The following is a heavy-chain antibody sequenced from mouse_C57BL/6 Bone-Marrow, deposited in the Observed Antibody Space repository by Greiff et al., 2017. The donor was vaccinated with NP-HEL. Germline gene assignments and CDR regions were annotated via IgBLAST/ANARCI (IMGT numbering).Heavy chain of an antibody. J-gene: IGHJ1*03. D-gene: IGHD1-1*01. CDR2: INPNNGGT. CDR1: GYTFTDYN. CDR3: ARGRVYYYGSWYFDV. Sequence: VQLKQSGPELVKPGASVKIPCKASGYTFTDYNMDWVKQSHGKSLEWIGDINPNNGGTIYNQKFKGKATLTVDKSSSTAYMELRSLTSEDTAVYYCARGRVYYYGSWYFDVWGTGTTVTVSS. V-gene: IGHV1-18*01.